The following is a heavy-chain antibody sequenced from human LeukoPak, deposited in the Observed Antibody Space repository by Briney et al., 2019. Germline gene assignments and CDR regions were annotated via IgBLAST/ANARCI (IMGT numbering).Heavy chain of an antibody. CDR2: ISSSGSTI. Sequence: PGGSLRLSCAAPGFTFSSYEMNWVRQAPGKGLPWVSYISSSGSTIYYAVSVKGRFTISRHNAKISLYLQMNSLRAEDTGVYYCARTEQAYCGGDCYFNYYYYMDVWGKGTTVTVSS. CDR1: GFTFSSYE. CDR3: ARTEQAYCGGDCYFNYYYYMDV. J-gene: IGHJ6*03. V-gene: IGHV3-48*03. D-gene: IGHD2-21*02.